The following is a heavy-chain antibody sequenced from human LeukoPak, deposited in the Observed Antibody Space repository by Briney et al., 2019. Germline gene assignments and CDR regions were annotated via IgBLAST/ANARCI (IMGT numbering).Heavy chain of an antibody. Sequence: PGGSLRLSCAASGFTFSSYWMSWVRQAPGKGLEWVSAISGSGGSTYYADSVKGRFTISRDNSKNTLYLQMNSLRAEDTAVYYCAKVNSSGYYGDAFDIWGQGTMVTISS. CDR3: AKVNSSGYYGDAFDI. CDR1: GFTFSSYW. CDR2: ISGSGGST. V-gene: IGHV3-23*01. J-gene: IGHJ3*02. D-gene: IGHD3-22*01.